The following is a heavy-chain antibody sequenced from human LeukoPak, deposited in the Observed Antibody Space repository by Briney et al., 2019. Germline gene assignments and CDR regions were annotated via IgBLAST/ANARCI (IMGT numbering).Heavy chain of an antibody. CDR1: GDSIGSSGYH. D-gene: IGHD6-13*01. CDR3: AREGGSSWPFDY. J-gene: IGHJ4*02. Sequence: PSQTLSLTCTVSGDSIGSSGYHWSWIRQHPEKGLEWIGYLSYSGSTYYNPSLKSRVTISVDTSKNQFSLKLSSVTAADTAVYYCAREGGSSWPFDYWGQGTLVTVSS. V-gene: IGHV4-31*03. CDR2: LSYSGST.